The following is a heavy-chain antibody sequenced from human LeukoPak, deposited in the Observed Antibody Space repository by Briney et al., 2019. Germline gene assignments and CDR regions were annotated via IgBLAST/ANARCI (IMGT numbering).Heavy chain of an antibody. CDR1: GGSISSSSYY. CDR3: VHESGVVPTFDY. J-gene: IGHJ4*02. D-gene: IGHD2-15*01. CDR2: IYYSGST. Sequence: SSETLSLTCTVSGGSISSSSYYWGWIRQPPGKGLEWIGSIYYSGSTYYNSSLKSRVTISVDTSKNQFSLKLSSVTAADTAVYYCVHESGVVPTFDYWGQGTLVTVSS. V-gene: IGHV4-39*01.